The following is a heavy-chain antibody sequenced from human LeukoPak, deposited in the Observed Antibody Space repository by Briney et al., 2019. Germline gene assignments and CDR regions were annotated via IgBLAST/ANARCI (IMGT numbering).Heavy chain of an antibody. CDR1: GFTFSNHG. CDR2: VSPPGGGT. D-gene: IGHD3-22*01. V-gene: IGHV3-23*01. J-gene: IGHJ3*02. Sequence: GGSLRLSCAASGFTFSNHGMNWVRQAPGKGLEWLSGVSPPGGGTYYADSVKGRFTISRDNSKNTLYLQMNSLRAEDTAVYHCAKDPLDYYDSSGYHDAFDIWGQGTMVTVSS. CDR3: AKDPLDYYDSSGYHDAFDI.